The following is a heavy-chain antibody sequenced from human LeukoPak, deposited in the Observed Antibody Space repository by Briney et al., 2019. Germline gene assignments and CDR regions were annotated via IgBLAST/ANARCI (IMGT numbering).Heavy chain of an antibody. Sequence: ASVKVSCKASGYTFTSLYMHWVRQAPEQGLEWMGVINPSSGSTSNAQKFQGRVTMTRDTSTSTVYMELSSLRSEDTAVYYCARDTASVWYSSGWYEYFQHWGQGTLVTVSS. D-gene: IGHD6-19*01. CDR1: GYTFTSLY. CDR3: ARDTASVWYSSGWYEYFQH. J-gene: IGHJ1*01. CDR2: INPSSGST. V-gene: IGHV1-46*01.